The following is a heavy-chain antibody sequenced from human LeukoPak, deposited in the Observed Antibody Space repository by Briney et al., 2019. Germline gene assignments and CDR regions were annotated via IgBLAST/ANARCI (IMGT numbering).Heavy chain of an antibody. CDR3: ARVGIAVAGTERYYFDY. CDR2: IYHSGST. J-gene: IGHJ4*02. CDR1: GGSISSSNW. D-gene: IGHD6-19*01. Sequence: PSETLSLTCAVSGGSISSSNWWSWVRQPPGKGLEWIGEIYHSGSTNYNPSLKSRVTISVDKSKNHFSLKLTSVTAADTAVYYCARVGIAVAGTERYYFDYWGQGTLVTVSS. V-gene: IGHV4-4*02.